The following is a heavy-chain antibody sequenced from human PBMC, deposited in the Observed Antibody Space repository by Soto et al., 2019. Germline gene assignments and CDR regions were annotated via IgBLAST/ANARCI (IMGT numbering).Heavy chain of an antibody. V-gene: IGHV3-15*01. CDR1: GFIFSDAW. D-gene: IGHD1-26*01. CDR2: IKSKTAGGTI. CDR3: TTDRKVGGI. J-gene: IGHJ3*02. Sequence: EVQLVESAGGLVKPGGSLRVSCAASGFIFSDAWMNWVRQAPGKGLEWVGRIKSKTAGGTIHYAAPVKGRFTISRDDSKDTLFLQMSSLTTEDTAVYYCTTDRKVGGIWGQGTMVTVSS.